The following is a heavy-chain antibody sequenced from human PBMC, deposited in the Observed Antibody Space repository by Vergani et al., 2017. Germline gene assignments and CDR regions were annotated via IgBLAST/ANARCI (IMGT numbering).Heavy chain of an antibody. Sequence: QVQLQESGPGLVKPSQTLSLTCSVSGDSISSGVYYWNWIRQHPGKGLEWIGYIYSTGSTHQNPSLRRRINMSVDTYKNQFSLKLNSVTAADTAMYYCARMGGYDEGDAFRIGYFDSWGPGILVTVSS. CDR3: ARMGGYDEGDAFRIGYFDS. J-gene: IGHJ4*02. V-gene: IGHV4-31*03. CDR2: IYSTGST. CDR1: GDSISSGVYY. D-gene: IGHD3-22*01.